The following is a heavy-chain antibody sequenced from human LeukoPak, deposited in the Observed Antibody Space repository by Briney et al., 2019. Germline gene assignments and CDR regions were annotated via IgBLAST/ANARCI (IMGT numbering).Heavy chain of an antibody. D-gene: IGHD6-13*01. J-gene: IGHJ4*02. CDR1: GFTFSSYA. CDR3: ARAQDYSKLDY. CDR2: ISYDGSNK. Sequence: GRSLRLSCAASGFTFSSYAMHWVRQAPGKGLEWVAVISYDGSNKYYADSVKGRFTISRDNSKNTLYLQMNSLRAEDTAVYYCARAQDYSKLDYWGQGTLVTVSS. V-gene: IGHV3-30-3*01.